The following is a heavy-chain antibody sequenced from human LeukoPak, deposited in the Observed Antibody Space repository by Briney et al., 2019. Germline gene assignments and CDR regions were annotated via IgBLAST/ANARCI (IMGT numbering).Heavy chain of an antibody. CDR2: IYTSGTT. D-gene: IGHD6-13*01. Sequence: PSQTLSLTCTLSGDSITSDTYSWSWIRQPAGMQLEWIGRIYTSGTTNYNPSLRSRVTMSIDTSKNQFSLKLNSVTAADTAVYYCARSYSSSWYGDYWGQGTLVTVSS. CDR1: GDSITSDTYS. J-gene: IGHJ4*02. V-gene: IGHV4-61*02. CDR3: ARSYSSSWYGDY.